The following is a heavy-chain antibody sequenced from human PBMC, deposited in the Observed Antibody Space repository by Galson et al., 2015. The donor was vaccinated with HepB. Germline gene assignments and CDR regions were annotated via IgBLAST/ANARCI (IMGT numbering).Heavy chain of an antibody. Sequence: TLSLTCTVSGDSITSSSHYWGWIRQSRGKGLEWIGSAFHGGATYFNPSLRSRVTITVDTAKNQFSLTLTSVTDADTSVYFCVRQVMLSPATYDSGGHYREDYWGQGALVTVSS. CDR3: VRQVMLSPATYDSGGHYREDY. V-gene: IGHV4-39*01. CDR1: GDSITSSSHY. CDR2: AFHGGAT. J-gene: IGHJ4*02. D-gene: IGHD3-22*01.